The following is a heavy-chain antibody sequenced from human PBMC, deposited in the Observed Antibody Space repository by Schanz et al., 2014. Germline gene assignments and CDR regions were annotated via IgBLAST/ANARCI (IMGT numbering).Heavy chain of an antibody. CDR1: GGTFSSFG. CDR2: IIPVRNIA. D-gene: IGHD4-17*01. J-gene: IGHJ5*02. Sequence: QVQLVQSGPEVKKPGSSVKVSCKASGGTFSSFGINWVRQAPGQGLEWMGKIIPVRNIATYAQRFQGRVSITADTSTNTAYMELNSLNSDDTAVYYCATLDYADSVSWGQGTLVTVSS. CDR3: ATLDYADSVS. V-gene: IGHV1-69*02.